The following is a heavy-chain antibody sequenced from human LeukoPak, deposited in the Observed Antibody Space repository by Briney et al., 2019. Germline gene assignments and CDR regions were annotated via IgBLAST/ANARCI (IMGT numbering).Heavy chain of an antibody. CDR1: GGSISSSSYY. CDR2: IYYSGST. D-gene: IGHD3-10*01. V-gene: IGHV4-39*07. Sequence: LGTLSLTCTVSGGSISSSSYYWGWIRQPPGKGLEWIGSIYYSGSTYYNPSLKSRVTISVDTSKNQFSLKLSSVTAADTAVYYCAREMEQTRDYYGSGSYQRAFDIWGQGTMVTVSS. J-gene: IGHJ3*02. CDR3: AREMEQTRDYYGSGSYQRAFDI.